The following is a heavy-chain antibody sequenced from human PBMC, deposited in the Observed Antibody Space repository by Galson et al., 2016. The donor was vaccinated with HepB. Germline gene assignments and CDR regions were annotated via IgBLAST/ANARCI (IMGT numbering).Heavy chain of an antibody. Sequence: SLRLSCAASGFTFSSYSMNWVRQAPGKGLEWVSYISRSRSTIYCVDSVKGRFTISRDNAKNSLYLQMNSLRDEDTAVYYCARDLRDFWSNYRSLENYYGMDIWGQGTTVTVSS. CDR1: GFTFSSYS. V-gene: IGHV3-48*02. D-gene: IGHD3-3*01. CDR3: ARDLRDFWSNYRSLENYYGMDI. CDR2: ISRSRSTI. J-gene: IGHJ6*02.